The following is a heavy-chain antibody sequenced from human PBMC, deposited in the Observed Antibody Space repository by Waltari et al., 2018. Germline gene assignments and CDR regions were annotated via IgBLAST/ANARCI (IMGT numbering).Heavy chain of an antibody. V-gene: IGHV3-9*01. CDR2: ISWNSGSI. Sequence: EVQLVESGGGLVQPGRSLRLSCAASGFTFDDYAMHWVRQAPGKGLEWVSGISWNSGSIGYADSVKGRFTISRDNAKNSLYLQMNSLRAEDTALYYCAKDRTYYYDSSGLKTSPFDYWGQGTLVTVSS. CDR3: AKDRTYYYDSSGLKTSPFDY. D-gene: IGHD3-22*01. J-gene: IGHJ4*02. CDR1: GFTFDDYA.